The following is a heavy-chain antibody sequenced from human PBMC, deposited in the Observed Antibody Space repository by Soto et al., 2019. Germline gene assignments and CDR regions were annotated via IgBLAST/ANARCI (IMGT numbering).Heavy chain of an antibody. CDR3: ARELMITFTGAIATYFDY. Sequence: LSLTCAVPGGSISSGGYSWSWIRQPPGKGLEWIGYIYHSGSTYYNPSLKSRVTISVDRSKNQFSLKLSSVTAADTAVYYCARELMITFTGAIATYFDYWGQGTLVTVSP. V-gene: IGHV4-30-2*01. D-gene: IGHD3-16*01. CDR2: IYHSGST. CDR1: GGSISSGGYS. J-gene: IGHJ4*02.